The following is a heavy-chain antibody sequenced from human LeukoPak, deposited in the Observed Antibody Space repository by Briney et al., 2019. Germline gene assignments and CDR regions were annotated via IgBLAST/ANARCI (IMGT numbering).Heavy chain of an antibody. D-gene: IGHD4-17*01. CDR3: ARDLMTTVTLLDY. CDR2: ISPYNGNT. Sequence: ASVKVSCKASGYSFTNYGISWVRQAPGQGLEWMGWISPYNGNTNSAQKLQGRVTMTTDTSTSTAYMEPSRLTSDDTAVYYCARDLMTTVTLLDYWGQGTLVTVSS. J-gene: IGHJ4*02. CDR1: GYSFTNYG. V-gene: IGHV1-18*01.